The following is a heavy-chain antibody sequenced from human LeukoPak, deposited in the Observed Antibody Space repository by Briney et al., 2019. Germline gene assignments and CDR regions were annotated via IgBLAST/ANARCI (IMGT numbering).Heavy chain of an antibody. J-gene: IGHJ4*02. D-gene: IGHD4-23*01. Sequence: GASVKVSCKASGYSFVDYAIHWVGQAPGQGLEWMGYTSAHNGYPHYGLKFRGRVTMTRDTSTNTAYMELRGLKSDDTALYYCAREDFRRNSYFFDFWGQGALAIVSS. V-gene: IGHV1-18*01. CDR2: TSAHNGYP. CDR3: AREDFRRNSYFFDF. CDR1: GYSFVDYA.